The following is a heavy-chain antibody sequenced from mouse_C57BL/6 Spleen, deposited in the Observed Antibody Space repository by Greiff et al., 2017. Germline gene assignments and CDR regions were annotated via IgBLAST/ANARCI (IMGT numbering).Heavy chain of an antibody. Sequence: VQLQPSGPELVKPGASVKIPCKASGYTFPDYNLDWVKQSHGKSLAWIGDITPNTGGTIYNQKFKGKATLTVDKSSSTAYMELRSLTSEDTAGYDCERRYGSSPFAYWGQGTLVTVSA. CDR1: GYTFPDYN. CDR2: ITPNTGGT. D-gene: IGHD1-1*01. J-gene: IGHJ3*01. CDR3: ERRYGSSPFAY. V-gene: IGHV1-18*01.